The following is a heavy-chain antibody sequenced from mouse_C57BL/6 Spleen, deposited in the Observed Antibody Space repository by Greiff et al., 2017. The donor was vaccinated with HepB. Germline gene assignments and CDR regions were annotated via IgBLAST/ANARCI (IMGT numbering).Heavy chain of an antibody. CDR1: GYTFTSYW. CDR2: IYPGSGST. CDR3: ARDDYAWFAY. J-gene: IGHJ3*01. V-gene: IGHV1-55*01. D-gene: IGHD2-4*01. Sequence: QVHVKQSGAELVKPGASVKMSCKASGYTFTSYWITWVKQRPGQGLEWIGDIYPGSGSTNYNEKFKSKATLTVDTSSSTAYMQLSSLTSEDSAVYYCARDDYAWFAYWGQGTLVTVSA.